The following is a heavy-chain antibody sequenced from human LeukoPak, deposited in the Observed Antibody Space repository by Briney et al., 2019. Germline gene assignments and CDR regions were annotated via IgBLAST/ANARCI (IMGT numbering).Heavy chain of an antibody. J-gene: IGHJ4*02. CDR1: GGSINSDYW. CDR3: ARHDDFLSPYDY. CDR2: ISHTGSV. D-gene: IGHD3-3*01. Sequence: SETLSLTCAVSGGSINSDYWWTWVRQSPGRGLEWIGEISHTGSVNYNLSLESRVTISTDKSKNQFSLMLRSVAAADTAVYYCARHDDFLSPYDYWGQGVLVTVSS. V-gene: IGHV4-4*02.